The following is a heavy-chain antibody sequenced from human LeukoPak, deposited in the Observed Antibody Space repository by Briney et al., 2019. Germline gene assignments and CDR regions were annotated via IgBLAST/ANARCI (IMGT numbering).Heavy chain of an antibody. Sequence: SETLSLTCSVSGGSISSYDWNWIRQPAGKVLEWIGRIYTSGSTNYNPSLKSRVTMSVDTSKNKFSLKLSSVTAADTAVYYCARVGTSYPHVWYFDYWGQVTLVTVSS. CDR1: GGSISSYD. CDR3: ARVGTSYPHVWYFDY. CDR2: IYTSGST. J-gene: IGHJ4*02. V-gene: IGHV4-4*07. D-gene: IGHD1-26*01.